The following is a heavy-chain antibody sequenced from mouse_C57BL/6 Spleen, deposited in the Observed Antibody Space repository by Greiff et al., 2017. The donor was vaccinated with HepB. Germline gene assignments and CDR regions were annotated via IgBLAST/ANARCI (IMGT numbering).Heavy chain of an antibody. CDR3: ARRGGSSYGNAMDY. J-gene: IGHJ4*01. D-gene: IGHD1-1*01. CDR1: GYTFTSYW. V-gene: IGHV1-52*01. Sequence: QVQLQQPGAELVRPGSSVKLSCKASGYTFTSYWMHWVKQRPIQGLEWIGNIDPSDSETHYNQKFKDKATLTVDKSSSTAYMQLSSLTSEDSAVYYCARRGGSSYGNAMDYWGQGTSVTVSS. CDR2: IDPSDSET.